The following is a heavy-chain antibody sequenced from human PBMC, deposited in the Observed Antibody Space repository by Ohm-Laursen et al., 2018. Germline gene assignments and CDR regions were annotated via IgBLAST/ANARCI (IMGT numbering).Heavy chain of an antibody. J-gene: IGHJ4*02. Sequence: GTLSLTCTLSGGAISSYFWSWIRQPAGQGPEWIGRIFTSGSTNYSPSLKGRVTMSVVTSNNQFSLSLNSVTAADTAVYYCARKSIGARIFDYWGQGILVTVSS. CDR3: ARKSIGARIFDY. D-gene: IGHD6-6*01. V-gene: IGHV4-4*07. CDR1: GGAISSYF. CDR2: IFTSGST.